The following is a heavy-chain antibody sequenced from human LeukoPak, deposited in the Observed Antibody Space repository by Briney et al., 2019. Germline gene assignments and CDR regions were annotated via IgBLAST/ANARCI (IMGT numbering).Heavy chain of an antibody. Sequence: GGSLRLSCAASEFTVSTNYMSWVRQAPGKGLEWVSIIYSGDSTYYADSVKGRFTISRDNSKNTLYLQMNSLRAEDTAVYYCARDLGSGYVHFDYWGQGTLVTVSS. J-gene: IGHJ4*02. CDR2: IYSGDST. CDR3: ARDLGSGYVHFDY. D-gene: IGHD5-12*01. V-gene: IGHV3-66*01. CDR1: EFTVSTNY.